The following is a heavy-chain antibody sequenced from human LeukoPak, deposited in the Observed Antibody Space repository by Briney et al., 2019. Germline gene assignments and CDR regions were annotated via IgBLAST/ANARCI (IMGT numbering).Heavy chain of an antibody. Sequence: SVKVSCKASGGTFSSYAISWVRQAPGQGLEWMGRIIPIFGTADYAQKFQGRVTITTDESTSTAYMELSSLRSEDTAVYYCARELGIAAAGIFDYWGQGTLVTVSS. J-gene: IGHJ4*02. CDR2: IIPIFGTA. V-gene: IGHV1-69*05. CDR3: ARELGIAAAGIFDY. CDR1: GGTFSSYA. D-gene: IGHD6-13*01.